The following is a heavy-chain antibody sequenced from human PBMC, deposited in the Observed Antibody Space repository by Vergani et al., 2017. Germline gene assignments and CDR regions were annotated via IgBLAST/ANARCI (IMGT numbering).Heavy chain of an antibody. CDR2: IFYSGST. J-gene: IGHJ4*02. V-gene: IGHV4-31*01. CDR3: ARSRSATGTTDYVDY. Sequence: QVQLQESGPGLVKPSQTLSLTCSVSGGSFSTAGYYWSWIRQHPGKGLEWIGYIFYSGSTYYNPSLKSLVTISVDTSKNQFSLNLNSVTAADTAVYFCARSRSATGTTDYVDYWGQGTLVTVSS. D-gene: IGHD4-17*01. CDR1: GGSFSTAGYY.